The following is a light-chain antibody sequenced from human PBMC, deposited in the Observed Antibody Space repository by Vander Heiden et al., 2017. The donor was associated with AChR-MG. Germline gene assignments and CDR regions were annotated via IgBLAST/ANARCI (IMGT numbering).Light chain of an antibody. CDR1: SNNVGYEG. J-gene: IGLJ2*01. V-gene: IGLV10-54*04. Sequence: QAGLTQPPSVSKGLRQTATLTCTGNSNNVGYEGAAWVQQHQRHPPKLLSDRNNNRPSGISEKFSASRSGSTAALTITGLQPEDEADYYCSAWDSSLSAWVFGGGTHLTVL. CDR2: RNN. CDR3: SAWDSSLSAWV.